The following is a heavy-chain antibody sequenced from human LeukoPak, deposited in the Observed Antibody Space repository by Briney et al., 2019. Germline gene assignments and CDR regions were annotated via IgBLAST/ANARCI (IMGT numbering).Heavy chain of an antibody. CDR3: AKSVDYYGSGSYHDC. Sequence: GRSLRLSCAASGFTFSSYGMHWVRQAPGKGLEWVAVISYDGSNKYYADSVKGRFTISRDNSKNTLYLQMNSLRAEDTAVYYCAKSVDYYGSGSYHDCWGQGTLVTVSS. CDR2: ISYDGSNK. J-gene: IGHJ4*02. CDR1: GFTFSSYG. D-gene: IGHD3-10*01. V-gene: IGHV3-30*18.